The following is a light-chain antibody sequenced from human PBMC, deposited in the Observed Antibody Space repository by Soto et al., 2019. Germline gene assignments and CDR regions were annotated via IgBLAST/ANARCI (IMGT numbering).Light chain of an antibody. J-gene: IGKJ1*01. CDR3: QQYNNWPGT. Sequence: EIVMTQSPATLSVSPGERATLSCRASQSVSSNLAWYQQKPGQAPRLLIYGASTRVTGIPARFSGGGSGTEFTLTIGSLQSEDFAVYYCQQYNNWPGTFGQGTKVEIK. CDR2: GAS. CDR1: QSVSSN. V-gene: IGKV3-15*01.